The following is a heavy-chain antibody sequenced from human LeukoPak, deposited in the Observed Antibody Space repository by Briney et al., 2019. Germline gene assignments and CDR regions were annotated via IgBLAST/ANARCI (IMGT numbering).Heavy chain of an antibody. CDR3: VRDLVRGVHPVFYFDL. CDR1: GFPFSDYS. D-gene: IGHD3-10*01. Sequence: GGSLRLSCAASGFPFSDYSMNWVRPAPGNGLKGFSSISSSGDYIYSADSVKGRFTISRDNAKTSRSLQMNKLSAKAKAVSFCVRDLVRGVHPVFYFDLWGRGTLVTVSS. CDR2: ISSSGDYI. V-gene: IGHV3-21*01. J-gene: IGHJ2*01.